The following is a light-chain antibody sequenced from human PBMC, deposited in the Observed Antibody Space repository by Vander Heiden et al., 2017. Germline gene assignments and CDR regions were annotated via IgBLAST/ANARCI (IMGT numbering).Light chain of an antibody. V-gene: IGLV1-47*01. CDR2: RNN. Sequence: SVLTQPPSASGTPGQRVTISCSGSSSNIGSNSVYWYQQLPGTAPKLLIYRNNQRPSGVPDRFSGSKSGTSASLAISGLRSEDEADYYCAAWDDSLSGPVFGTGTKVTVL. J-gene: IGLJ1*01. CDR3: AAWDDSLSGPV. CDR1: SSNIGSNS.